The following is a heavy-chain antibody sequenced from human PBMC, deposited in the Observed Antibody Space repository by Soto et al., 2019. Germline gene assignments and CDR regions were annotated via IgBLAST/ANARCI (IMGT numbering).Heavy chain of an antibody. Sequence: ASVKVSCKASGDNIDNSGISWVRQAPGQRPEWIGGIISAFGTPKYAQKFQGRVTIFADKSTNTTYMEVRSLRSEDTGVYYCARGWEAHGASFYSMDVWGQGPTVTVYS. CDR1: GDNIDNSG. CDR2: IISAFGTP. J-gene: IGHJ6*02. V-gene: IGHV1-69*06. CDR3: ARGWEAHGASFYSMDV. D-gene: IGHD3-10*01.